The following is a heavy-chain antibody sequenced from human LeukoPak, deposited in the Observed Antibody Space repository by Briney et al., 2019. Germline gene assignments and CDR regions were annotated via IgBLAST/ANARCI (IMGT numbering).Heavy chain of an antibody. CDR2: ISGSGDST. J-gene: IGHJ5*02. CDR1: GFTFSNYA. CDR3: ARDNWFDA. V-gene: IGHV3-23*01. Sequence: QPGGSLRLSCAASGFTFSNYAMRWVRQAPGKGLEWVSGISGSGDSTYYADSVKGRFTISRDNSKNTLSLQMNSLRAEDTAVYYCARDNWFDAWGQGTLVTVSS.